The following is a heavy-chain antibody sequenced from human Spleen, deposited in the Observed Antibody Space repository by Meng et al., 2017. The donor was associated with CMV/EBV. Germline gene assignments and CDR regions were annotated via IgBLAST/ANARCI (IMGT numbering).Heavy chain of an antibody. D-gene: IGHD3-10*01. CDR3: ARGGGITMVRGVRHFDY. CDR2: IHHSGST. V-gene: IGHV4-55*01. J-gene: IGHJ4*02. Sequence: VQLQGSRPGPVKPLGSLPLICDVSGASISSGTWCIWVRQPPGKGLEWIGEIHHSGSTYYNPSLTSRITMSVDTSKNQFYLKLSSVTAADTAVYYCARGGGITMVRGVRHFDYWGQGTLVTVSS. CDR1: GASISSGTW.